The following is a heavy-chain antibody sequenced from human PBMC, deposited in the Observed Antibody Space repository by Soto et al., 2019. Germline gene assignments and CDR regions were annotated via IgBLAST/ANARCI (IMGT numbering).Heavy chain of an antibody. V-gene: IGHV4-31*01. CDR2: IYYSGRT. Sequence: QVQLQESGPGLVKPSQTLSLTCTVSDDSISSGDYYWSWIRQHPGKGLEWIGYIYYSGRTYYNPSLKSPVTISVDTSKNQFSLKLSSVTAADTAVYYCARWWSGSRQGFDPWGQGTLVTVSS. J-gene: IGHJ5*02. CDR1: DDSISSGDYY. D-gene: IGHD3-3*01. CDR3: ARWWSGSRQGFDP.